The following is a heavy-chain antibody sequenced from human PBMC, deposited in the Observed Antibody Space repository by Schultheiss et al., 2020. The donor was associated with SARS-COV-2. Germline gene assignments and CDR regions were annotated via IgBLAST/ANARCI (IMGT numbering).Heavy chain of an antibody. V-gene: IGHV4-59*01. CDR2: ISYSGTT. CDR3: ARANEYSGRFDS. D-gene: IGHD2/OR15-2a*01. Sequence: SETLSLTCTVSGGSISSYYWSWLRQPPGRGLEWIGYISYSGTTKYNPSLRSRVSISDDTSNNQFSLILISVTTADTAVYYCARANEYSGRFDSWGQGTLVTVSS. J-gene: IGHJ4*02. CDR1: GGSISSYY.